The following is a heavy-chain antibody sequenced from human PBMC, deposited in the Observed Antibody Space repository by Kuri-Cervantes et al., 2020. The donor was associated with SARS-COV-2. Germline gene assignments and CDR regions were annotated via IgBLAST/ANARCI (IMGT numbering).Heavy chain of an antibody. D-gene: IGHD3-3*01. CDR3: AKDANDFWSGYYLDY. V-gene: IGHV1-2*02. J-gene: IGHJ4*02. CDR1: GYTFTGYY. CDR2: INPNSGGT. Sequence: ASVKVSCKASGYTFTGYYMHWVRRAPGQGLEWMGWINPNSGGTNYAQKFQGRVTMTRDTSISTAYMELSRLRSDDTAVYYCAKDANDFWSGYYLDYWGQGTLVTVSS.